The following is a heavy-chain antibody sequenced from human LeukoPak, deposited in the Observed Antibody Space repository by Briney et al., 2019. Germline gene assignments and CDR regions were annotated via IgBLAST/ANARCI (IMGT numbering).Heavy chain of an antibody. CDR1: GNTFTSYD. J-gene: IGHJ4*02. Sequence: ASVKVPCKASGNTFTSYDINWVRQATGQGLEWMGWMNPKSGNTGYAQKFQGRVTMTRTTSINTAYMELSSLRSEDTAVYYCARGQVVQHCSDGSCYHLDSWGQGTLVTVSS. CDR2: MNPKSGNT. D-gene: IGHD2-15*01. V-gene: IGHV1-8*01. CDR3: ARGQVVQHCSDGSCYHLDS.